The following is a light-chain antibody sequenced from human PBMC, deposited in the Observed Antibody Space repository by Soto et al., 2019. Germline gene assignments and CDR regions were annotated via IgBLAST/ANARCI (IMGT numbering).Light chain of an antibody. CDR2: RAS. CDR1: QSINSN. V-gene: IGKV3-15*01. Sequence: IVMTQSPATLSVSPGERATLSCRASQSINSNLAWYQQKPGQAPRLLMFRASIRATGFPARFSGSGSGTDFALKISRVEAEDVGLYYCMQALQAPLTFGQGTKV. CDR3: MQALQAPLT. J-gene: IGKJ1*01.